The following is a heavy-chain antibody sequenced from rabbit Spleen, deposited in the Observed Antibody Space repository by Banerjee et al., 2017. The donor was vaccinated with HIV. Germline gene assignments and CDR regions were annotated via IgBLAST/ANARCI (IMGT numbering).Heavy chain of an antibody. V-gene: IGHV1S45*01. CDR1: GFTLSSWYW. CDR3: ARFDDKAAGYAFTL. Sequence: QEQLVESGGGLVKPEGSLTLTCTASGFTLSSWYWICWVRQAPGKGLELIACIYSSGKSQNHANWAKGRFTISKTSSTTVTLQMTSLTDADTGTYFCARFDDKAAGYAFTLWGQGTLVTVS. D-gene: IGHD6-1*01. CDR2: IYSSGKSQ. J-gene: IGHJ4*01.